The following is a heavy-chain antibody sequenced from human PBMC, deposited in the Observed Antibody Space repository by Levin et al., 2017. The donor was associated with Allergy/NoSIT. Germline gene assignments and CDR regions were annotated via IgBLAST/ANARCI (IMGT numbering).Heavy chain of an antibody. CDR1: GGTFSSYA. V-gene: IGHV1-69*13. J-gene: IGHJ3*02. Sequence: SVKVSCKASGGTFSSYAISWVRQAPGQGLEWMGGIIPIFGTANYAQKFQGRVTITADESTSTAYMELSSLRSEDTAVYYCARDLLTIAGYSSSWGGDDAFDIWGQGTMVTVSS. CDR2: IIPIFGTA. CDR3: ARDLLTIAGYSSSWGGDDAFDI. D-gene: IGHD6-13*01.